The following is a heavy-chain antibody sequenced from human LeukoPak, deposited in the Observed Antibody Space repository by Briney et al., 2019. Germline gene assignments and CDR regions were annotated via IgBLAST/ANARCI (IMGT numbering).Heavy chain of an antibody. D-gene: IGHD2-2*01. J-gene: IGHJ2*01. CDR1: GGSIRSSSYY. Sequence: SETLPLTCTVSGGSIRSSSYYWGWIRQPPGKGLEWIGSIYYSGSSFYSPSLKSRVTLSVDTSKNQFSLKLSSVTAADSAVYYCARGYQLLFPVFDLWGRGTLVTVSS. CDR2: IYYSGSS. V-gene: IGHV4-39*07. CDR3: ARGYQLLFPVFDL.